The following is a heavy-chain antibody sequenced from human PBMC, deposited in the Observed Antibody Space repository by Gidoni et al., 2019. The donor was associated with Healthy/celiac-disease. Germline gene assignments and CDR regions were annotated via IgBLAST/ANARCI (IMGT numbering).Heavy chain of an antibody. J-gene: IGHJ4*02. Sequence: EVQLVESGGGLVQPGRSLRLSCAASGFTFDDYAMHWVRQAPGKGLEWVSGISWNSGSIGYADSVKGRFTISRDNAKNSLYLQMNSLRAEDTALYYCVRAYYFDYWGQGTLVTVSS. D-gene: IGHD3-10*01. CDR3: VRAYYFDY. V-gene: IGHV3-9*01. CDR2: ISWNSGSI. CDR1: GFTFDDYA.